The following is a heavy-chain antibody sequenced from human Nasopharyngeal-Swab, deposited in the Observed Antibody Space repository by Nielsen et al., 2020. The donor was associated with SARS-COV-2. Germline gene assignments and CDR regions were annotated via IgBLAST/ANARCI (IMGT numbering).Heavy chain of an antibody. J-gene: IGHJ6*02. CDR2: INTNTGNP. CDR1: GYTFTSYA. CDR3: ARGGGVRRYYDSSGYYYYYYGMDV. Sequence: VKVSCKASGYTFTSYAMNWVRQAPGQGLEWMGWINTNTGNPTYAQGFTGRFVFSLDTSVSTAYLQISSLKAEDTAVYYCARGGGVRRYYDSSGYYYYYYGMDVWGQGTTVTVSS. D-gene: IGHD3-22*01. V-gene: IGHV7-4-1*02.